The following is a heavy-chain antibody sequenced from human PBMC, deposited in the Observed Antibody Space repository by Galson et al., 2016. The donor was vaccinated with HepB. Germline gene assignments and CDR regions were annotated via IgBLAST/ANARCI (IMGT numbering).Heavy chain of an antibody. CDR3: ARGQIVVVIPYFDN. Sequence: ETLSLTCTVSDDSINRSPCFWGWIRQPPGKGLEWIGNMYHSGSTYYNPSLKSRVSISLDTSKNQFSLKLSSVTAADTAVYYCARGQIVVVIPYFDNWGQGTLVTVSS. V-gene: IGHV4-39*07. CDR1: DDSINRSPCF. CDR2: MYHSGST. J-gene: IGHJ4*02. D-gene: IGHD3-22*01.